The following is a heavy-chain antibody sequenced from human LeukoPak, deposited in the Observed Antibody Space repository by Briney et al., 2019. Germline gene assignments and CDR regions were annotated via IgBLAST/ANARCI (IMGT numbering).Heavy chain of an antibody. D-gene: IGHD5-18*01. Sequence: GGSLRLSCAASGFTFSGYWMTWVRQAPGKGLEWVSVIYSGGSTYYADSVKGRFTISRDNSKNTLYLQMNSLRAEDTAVYYCARDRGMNSYGFMDAFDIWGQGTMVTVSS. CDR2: IYSGGST. J-gene: IGHJ3*02. CDR3: ARDRGMNSYGFMDAFDI. V-gene: IGHV3-53*01. CDR1: GFTFSGYW.